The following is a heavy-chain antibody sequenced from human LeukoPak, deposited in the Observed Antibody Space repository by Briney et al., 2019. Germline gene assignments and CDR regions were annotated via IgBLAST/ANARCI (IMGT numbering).Heavy chain of an antibody. CDR3: ARDYEGGYYIDY. V-gene: IGHV3-33*01. Sequence: GGSLRLSCAASGFTFSSYGMHWVRHAPGKGLEWVAVIWYDGSNKYYADSVKGRFTISRDNSKNTLYLQMNSLRAEDTAVYYCARDYEGGYYIDYWGQGTLVTVSS. J-gene: IGHJ4*02. D-gene: IGHD3-3*01. CDR1: GFTFSSYG. CDR2: IWYDGSNK.